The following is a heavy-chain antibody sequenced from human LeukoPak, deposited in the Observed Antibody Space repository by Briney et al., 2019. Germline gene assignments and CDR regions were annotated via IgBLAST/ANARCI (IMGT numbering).Heavy chain of an antibody. CDR3: ARDRRHDILTGYYYGMDV. CDR1: GGSISSYY. D-gene: IGHD3-9*01. V-gene: IGHV4-59*01. Sequence: PSETLSLTCTVSGGSISSYYWSWIRQPPGKGLEWIGYIYYSGSTNYNPSLKSRVTISVDTSKNQFSLKLSSVTAADTAVYYCARDRRHDILTGYYYGMDVWGQGTTVTVSS. J-gene: IGHJ6*02. CDR2: IYYSGST.